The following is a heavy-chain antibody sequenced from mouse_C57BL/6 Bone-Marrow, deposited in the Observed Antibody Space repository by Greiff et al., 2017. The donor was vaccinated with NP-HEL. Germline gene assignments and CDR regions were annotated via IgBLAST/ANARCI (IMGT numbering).Heavy chain of an antibody. V-gene: IGHV1-76*01. D-gene: IGHD2-4*01. Sequence: VQLQQSGAELVRPGASVKLSCKASGYTFTDYYINWVKQRPGQGLEWIARIYPGSGNTYYNEKFTGKATLTAEKSSSTAYMQLSCLTSEDSAVYFCARWPMITTTRREFYAMDYWGQGTSVTVSS. CDR1: GYTFTDYY. CDR3: ARWPMITTTRREFYAMDY. J-gene: IGHJ4*01. CDR2: IYPGSGNT.